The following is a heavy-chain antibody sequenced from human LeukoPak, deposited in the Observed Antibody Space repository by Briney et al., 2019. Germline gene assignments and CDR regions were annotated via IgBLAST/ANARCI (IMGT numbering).Heavy chain of an antibody. CDR2: IYGGGST. CDR1: GFTVSNNQ. Sequence: GGSLRLSCAASGFTVSNNQMTWVRQAPGKGLEWVSVIYGGGSTYYADSVKGRFTISRDNSKNTLCLQMSSLRAEDTAVYYCARGGGAVSLDHWGQGTLVTVSS. J-gene: IGHJ4*02. CDR3: ARGGGAVSLDH. V-gene: IGHV3-53*01. D-gene: IGHD6-19*01.